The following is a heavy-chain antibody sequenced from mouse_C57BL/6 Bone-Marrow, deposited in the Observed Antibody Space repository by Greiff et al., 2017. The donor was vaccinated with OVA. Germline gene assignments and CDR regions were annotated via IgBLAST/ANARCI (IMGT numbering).Heavy chain of an antibody. J-gene: IGHJ4*01. CDR2: ISDGGSYT. Sequence: EVHLVESGGGLVKPGGSLKLSCAASGFTFSSYAMSWVRQTPEKRLEWVATISDGGSYTYYPDNVKGRFTISRDNAKNNLYLQMSHLKSEDTAMYYCARDRFKGMDYWGQGTSVTVSS. V-gene: IGHV5-4*01. CDR3: ARDRFKGMDY. CDR1: GFTFSSYA.